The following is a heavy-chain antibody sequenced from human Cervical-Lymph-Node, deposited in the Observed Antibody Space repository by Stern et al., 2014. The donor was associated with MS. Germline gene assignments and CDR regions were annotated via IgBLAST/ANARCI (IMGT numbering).Heavy chain of an antibody. D-gene: IGHD2/OR15-2a*01. CDR2: INHSKAS. V-gene: IGHV4-4*02. CDR1: GVSVSSTNW. Sequence: QLQLQESGPGLVKPSGTLSLTCAVSGVSVSSTNWRRCVRQPPGKGVERTWNINHSKASNSLPPLRRRVSISLANSKNLLSLHLTSVTAADTAVYYCARERQQYCNSEGCSYWYFDLWGRGTLVTVSS. J-gene: IGHJ2*01. CDR3: ARERQQYCNSEGCSYWYFDL.